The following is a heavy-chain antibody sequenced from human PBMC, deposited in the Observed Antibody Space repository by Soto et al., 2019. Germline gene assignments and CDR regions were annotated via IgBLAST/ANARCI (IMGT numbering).Heavy chain of an antibody. CDR3: ARVGILHHWFDP. CDR2: ISPYSGDT. CDR1: GYTFINND. Sequence: QVQLVQSGAEVKKPGASVKVSCKASGYTFINNDITWVRQAPGQGLEWMGWISPYSGDTNYAQKFQGRVTMTPDTSTSTAYMELRSLTSDDTAVYYCARVGILHHWFDPWGQGTLVTVSS. V-gene: IGHV1-18*01. J-gene: IGHJ5*02. D-gene: IGHD2-15*01.